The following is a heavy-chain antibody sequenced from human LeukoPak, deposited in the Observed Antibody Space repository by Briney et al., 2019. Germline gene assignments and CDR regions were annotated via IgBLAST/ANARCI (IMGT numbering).Heavy chain of an antibody. CDR1: GGSISSYY. CDR3: ARLGIGVVPSAMLGDYYFDY. V-gene: IGHV4-59*08. D-gene: IGHD2-2*01. CDR2: IYYSGST. Sequence: KPSETLSLTCTVSGGSISSYYWSWIRQPPAKGLEWIGYIYYSGSTNYNPSLKSQVTISVDTSKNQFSLKLTSVTAADTAVYYCARLGIGVVPSAMLGDYYFDYWGQGTLVTVSS. J-gene: IGHJ4*02.